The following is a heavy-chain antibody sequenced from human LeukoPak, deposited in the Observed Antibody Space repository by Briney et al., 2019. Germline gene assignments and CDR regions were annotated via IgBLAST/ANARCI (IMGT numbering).Heavy chain of an antibody. CDR3: ARVGHIVAAGTYDY. V-gene: IGHV4-59*08. CDR2: IFYSGSP. J-gene: IGHJ4*02. D-gene: IGHD6-13*01. CDR1: GVSISSYY. Sequence: SETLSLTCTVSGVSISSYYWSWIRQPPGEGLEWIGNIFYSGSPNYKSSLKSRATTSFDTSKNQFSLKLSSVTAADTAVYYCARVGHIVAAGTYDYWGQGTLVTVSS.